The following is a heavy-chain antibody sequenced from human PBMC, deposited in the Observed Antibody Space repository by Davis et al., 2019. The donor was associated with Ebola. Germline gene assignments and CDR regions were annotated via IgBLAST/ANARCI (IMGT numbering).Heavy chain of an antibody. J-gene: IGHJ6*02. CDR2: IDTAGAT. CDR1: GFTFSSYD. V-gene: IGHV3-13*01. Sequence: GESLKISCVASGFTFSSYDMHWVRQTTGKGLEWLSSIDTAGATFYQGSVKGRFTISRENAKNSSYLQMNSLRAGDTAVYYCARQGKAAVSKYHYYYGMDVWGQGTTVTVSS. D-gene: IGHD4-11*01. CDR3: ARQGKAAVSKYHYYYGMDV.